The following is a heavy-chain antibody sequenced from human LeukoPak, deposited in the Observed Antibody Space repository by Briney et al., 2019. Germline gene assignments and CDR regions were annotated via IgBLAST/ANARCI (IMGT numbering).Heavy chain of an antibody. CDR1: GYTFTGYY. CDR3: ARAGYYF. Sequence: ASVKVSCKASGYTFTGYYIHWVRLAPGQGLKWMGWINPTTGATDYKQTFRGRVTLTRDTSINTAYMEITNLTSEDTAVFYCARAGYYFWGQGTLVTVSS. V-gene: IGHV1-2*02. D-gene: IGHD3-22*01. CDR2: INPTTGAT. J-gene: IGHJ4*02.